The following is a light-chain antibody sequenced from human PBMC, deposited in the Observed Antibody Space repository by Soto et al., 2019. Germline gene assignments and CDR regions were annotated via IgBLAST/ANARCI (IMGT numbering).Light chain of an antibody. CDR1: QSISNY. CDR3: QRGYHWPPFT. J-gene: IGKJ3*01. V-gene: IGKV3-11*01. Sequence: EIVLTQSPATLSLSPGERATLSCRARQSISNYLAWYQQKPGQPPRLLIYDASNRATGIPARFSGSGSGTGYTLTISSLEPADFAVYYCQRGYHWPPFTFGPGTKVDIK. CDR2: DAS.